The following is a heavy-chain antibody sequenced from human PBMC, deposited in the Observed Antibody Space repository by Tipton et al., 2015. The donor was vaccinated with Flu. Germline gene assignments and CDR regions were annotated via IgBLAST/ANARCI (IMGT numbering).Heavy chain of an antibody. CDR1: AFTFGSHE. V-gene: IGHV3-48*03. CDR2: ISDSVSTI. CDR3: ATCTGGSCYSAGVSFDP. Sequence: SLRLSCVASAFTFGSHEFNWVRQAPGKGLEWVAYISDSVSTIYYADSVKGRFTISRDNSKNSVYLQMDSLTVEDTAVYFCATCTGGSCYSAGVSFDPRGRGTLVAVSS. J-gene: IGHJ5*02. D-gene: IGHD2-15*01.